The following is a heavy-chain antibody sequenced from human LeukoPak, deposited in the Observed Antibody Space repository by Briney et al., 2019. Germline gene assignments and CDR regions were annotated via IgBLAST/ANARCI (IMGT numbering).Heavy chain of an antibody. V-gene: IGHV3-11*04. D-gene: IGHD2-2*01. J-gene: IGHJ6*02. CDR1: GFTFSDYY. Sequence: GGSLRLSCAASGFTFSDYYMSWIRQAPGKGLEWVSYISSSGSTIYYADSVKGRFTISRDNAKNSLYLQMNSLRAEDTAVYYCARDLVDGTSCYLCFNYYYGMDVWGQGPTVTVSS. CDR2: ISSSGSTI. CDR3: ARDLVDGTSCYLCFNYYYGMDV.